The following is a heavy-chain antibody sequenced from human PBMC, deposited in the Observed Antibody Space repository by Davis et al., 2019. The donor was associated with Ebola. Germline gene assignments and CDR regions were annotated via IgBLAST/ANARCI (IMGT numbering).Heavy chain of an antibody. Sequence: GESLKISCAASGFTLSGYGLHWVRQPPGKGLEWVAVIWYDGRNQYYADSVKGRFTISRDNSKNTLYLQMNSLRAEDTAVYYCARELYRGGAFDIWGQGTMVTVSS. CDR2: IWYDGRNQ. CDR1: GFTLSGYG. J-gene: IGHJ3*02. V-gene: IGHV3-33*01. CDR3: ARELYRGGAFDI. D-gene: IGHD1-26*01.